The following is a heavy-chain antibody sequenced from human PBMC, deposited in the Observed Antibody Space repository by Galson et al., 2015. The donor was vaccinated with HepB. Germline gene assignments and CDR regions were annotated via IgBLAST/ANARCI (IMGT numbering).Heavy chain of an antibody. CDR1: GYTFTRFG. J-gene: IGHJ5*02. CDR3: VRAVTAGNWFDP. D-gene: IGHD6-13*01. CDR2: ISAYNGDT. Sequence: SVKVSCKASGYTFTRFGISWVRQAPGQGLEWMAWISAYNGDTNYAQKLQGRVTMTTDTSTSTAYMELRSLRSDDTAVYYCVRAVTAGNWFDPWGQGTLVTVSS. V-gene: IGHV1-18*04.